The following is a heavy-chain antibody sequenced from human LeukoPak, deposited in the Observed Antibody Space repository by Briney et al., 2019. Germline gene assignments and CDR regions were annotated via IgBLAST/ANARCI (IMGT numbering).Heavy chain of an antibody. CDR1: GFTFSSYA. V-gene: IGHV3-64*01. CDR2: TSSNGGST. D-gene: IGHD3-3*01. J-gene: IGHJ4*02. CDR3: ARELKNYDFWSGYLYY. Sequence: GGSLRLSCAASGFTFSSYAMHWVRQAPGKGLEYVSATSSNGGSTYYANSVKGRFTISRDNSKNTLYLQMGSLRAEDMAVYYCARELKNYDFWSGYLYYWGQGTLVTVSS.